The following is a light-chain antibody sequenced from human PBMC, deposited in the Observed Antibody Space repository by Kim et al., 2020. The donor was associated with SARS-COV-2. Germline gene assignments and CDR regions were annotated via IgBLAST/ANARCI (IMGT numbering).Light chain of an antibody. V-gene: IGKV3-15*01. CDR1: QSVSSSY. Sequence: EIVLTQSPGTLSLSPGERATLSCRASQSVSSSYLAWYQQKPGQAPRLLIYGASTRATGIPARFSGSGSGTEFTLTISSLQSEDFAVYYCQQYNNWPPRTTFGGGTKVDIK. J-gene: IGKJ4*01. CDR3: QQYNNWPPRTT. CDR2: GAS.